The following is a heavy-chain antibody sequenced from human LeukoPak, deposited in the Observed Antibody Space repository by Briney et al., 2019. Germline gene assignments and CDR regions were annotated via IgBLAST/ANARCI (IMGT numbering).Heavy chain of an antibody. V-gene: IGHV3-48*03. Sequence: GGSLRLSCAASGSTFSSYEMNWVRQAPGKGLEWVSYISSSGSTIYYADSVKGRFTISRDNAKNSLYLQMNSLRAEDTAVYYCARGGRYTAVVPAGPIDYWGQGTLVTVSS. CDR3: ARGGRYTAVVPAGPIDY. CDR2: ISSSGSTI. J-gene: IGHJ4*02. D-gene: IGHD2-2*01. CDR1: GSTFSSYE.